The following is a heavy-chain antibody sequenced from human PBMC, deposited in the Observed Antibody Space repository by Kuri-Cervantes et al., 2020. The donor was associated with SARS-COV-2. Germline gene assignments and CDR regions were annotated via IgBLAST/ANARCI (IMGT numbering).Heavy chain of an antibody. V-gene: IGHV3-30*18. Sequence: GESLKISCAASGFNFSRTDMHWVRQAPGKGLEWVAVISHVGKNKKCIASGKGRFTISRDNSKDTMYLQMSGLRADDTAVYYCVKWGFCHTISCPINHFDYWGQGTLVTVSS. CDR2: ISHVGKNK. CDR3: VKWGFCHTISCPINHFDY. CDR1: GFNFSRTD. D-gene: IGHD2-2*01. J-gene: IGHJ4*02.